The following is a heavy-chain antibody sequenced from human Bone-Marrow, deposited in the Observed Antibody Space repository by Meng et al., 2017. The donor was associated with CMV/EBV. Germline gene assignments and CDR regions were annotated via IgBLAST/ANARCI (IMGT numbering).Heavy chain of an antibody. CDR3: ARDAPEEYCSSTSCRYYYYYGMDV. V-gene: IGHV3-21*01. J-gene: IGHJ6*02. CDR2: ISSSSSYI. CDR1: GFTLSSYS. Sequence: GESLKISCAVSGFTLSSYSMNWVRQAPGKGLEWVSSISSSSSYIYYADSVKGRFTISRDNAKNSLYLQMNSLRAEDTAVYYCARDAPEEYCSSTSCRYYYYYGMDVWGQGTTVTVSS. D-gene: IGHD2-2*01.